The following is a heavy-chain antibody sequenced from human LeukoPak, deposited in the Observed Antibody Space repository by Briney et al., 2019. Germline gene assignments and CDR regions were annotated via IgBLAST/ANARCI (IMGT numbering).Heavy chain of an antibody. CDR1: GGSFSGYY. D-gene: IGHD2-2*01. Sequence: PSETLSLTCAVYGGSFSGYYWSWIRQPPGKGLEWIGEINHSGSTNYNPSLKSRVTISVDTSKNQFSLKLSSVTAADTAVYFCARALREYQLLDPWGQGTLVTVSS. CDR3: ARALREYQLLDP. V-gene: IGHV4-34*01. CDR2: INHSGST. J-gene: IGHJ5*02.